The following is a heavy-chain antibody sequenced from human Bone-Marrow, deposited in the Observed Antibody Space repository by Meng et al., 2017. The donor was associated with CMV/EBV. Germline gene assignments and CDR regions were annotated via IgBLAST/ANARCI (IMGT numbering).Heavy chain of an antibody. D-gene: IGHD1-26*01. CDR2: IKQDGSEK. J-gene: IGHJ4*02. Sequence: GESLKISCVASGFTFNTYWMSWVRQAPGKGLEWVANIKQDGSEKYYVGSVKGRFTISRDNSKNMLYLQMNSLRVEDTAVYYCVKAAVGLTPGNWGQGTLVTVSS. CDR1: GFTFNTYW. CDR3: VKAAVGLTPGN. V-gene: IGHV3-7*03.